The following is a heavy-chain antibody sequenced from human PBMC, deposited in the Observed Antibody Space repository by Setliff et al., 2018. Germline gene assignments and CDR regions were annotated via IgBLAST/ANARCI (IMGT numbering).Heavy chain of an antibody. V-gene: IGHV4-4*07. Sequence: SETLSLTCTVSGGSISSYYWSWIRQPAGKGLEWIGHIYTTGSTNYNPSLKSRVTLSVDTSKNQFSLKLTSVTAADTAIYYCARKGISALSGAFDMWGQGTMVTVSS. D-gene: IGHD1-26*01. CDR1: GGSISSYY. J-gene: IGHJ3*02. CDR2: IYTTGST. CDR3: ARKGISALSGAFDM.